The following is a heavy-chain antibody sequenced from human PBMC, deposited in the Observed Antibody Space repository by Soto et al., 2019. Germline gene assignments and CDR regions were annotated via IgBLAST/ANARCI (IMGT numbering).Heavy chain of an antibody. J-gene: IGHJ4*02. D-gene: IGHD3-22*01. CDR2: VFGNGAGTP. CDR3: ARDLPPYDRSRQAAGAFED. CDR1: GSSFTGDY. V-gene: IGHV4-4*07. Sequence: QVQLQESGPGLVRPSETLSLTCSVSGSSFTGDYWSWIRQPAGKGLEWIGRVFGNGAGTPIYNFSLKNRFTMSVDSATKQFSLKVTSVTAADTAVYFCARDLPPYDRSRQAAGAFEDWGQGILVTVSS.